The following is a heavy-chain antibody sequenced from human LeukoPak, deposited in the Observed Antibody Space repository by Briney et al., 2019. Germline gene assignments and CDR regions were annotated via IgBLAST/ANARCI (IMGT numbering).Heavy chain of an antibody. D-gene: IGHD3-10*01. CDR2: INPNSGGT. Sequence: ASLKVSCKASGYTFTGYYMHWVRQAPGQGLEWMGWINPNSGGTNYAQKFQGRVTMTRVTSISTAYMELSRLRSDDTAVYYCARSGLVRGVIFDWFDPWGQGTLVTVSS. J-gene: IGHJ5*02. CDR3: ARSGLVRGVIFDWFDP. CDR1: GYTFTGYY. V-gene: IGHV1-2*02.